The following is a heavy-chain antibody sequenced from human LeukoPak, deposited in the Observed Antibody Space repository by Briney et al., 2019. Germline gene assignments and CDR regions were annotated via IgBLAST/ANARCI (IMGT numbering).Heavy chain of an antibody. CDR3: ARVMGSGWYEDYFDY. V-gene: IGHV1-18*01. D-gene: IGHD6-19*01. J-gene: IGHJ4*02. CDR2: ISAYNGNT. CDR1: GYTFTSYG. Sequence: ASVKVSCKASGYTFTSYGISWVRQAPGQGLEWMGWISAYNGNTNYAQKLQGRVTMTTDTSTSTAYMELRSLRSDDTAVYYCARVMGSGWYEDYFDYWGQGTLVTVSS.